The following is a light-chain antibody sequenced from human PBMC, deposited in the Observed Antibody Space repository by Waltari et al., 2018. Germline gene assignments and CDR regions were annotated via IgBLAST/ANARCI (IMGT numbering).Light chain of an antibody. CDR1: QSISRA. J-gene: IGKJ2*01. V-gene: IGKV3-20*01. Sequence: EILLTQSPGTLSLSPGERATLSCRASQSISRALAWYQQNPGQAPRLLIFDTSKRATGIPDRFSGSGSGTDFSLTISRLEPEDFAVYYCQHYVRLPATFGQGTKVEIK. CDR3: QHYVRLPAT. CDR2: DTS.